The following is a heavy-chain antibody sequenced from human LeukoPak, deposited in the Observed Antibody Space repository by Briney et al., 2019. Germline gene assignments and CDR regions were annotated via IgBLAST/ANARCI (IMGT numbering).Heavy chain of an antibody. CDR1: GFTFSAYS. J-gene: IGHJ3*02. Sequence: PGGSLRLSCAASGFTFSAYSMNWVRQAPGKGLEWVSSISSSSSYIYYADSVKGRLTISRDNAKNSLYLQMNSLRAEDTAVYYCARPETQYSSGLDGFDIWGQGTMVTVSS. D-gene: IGHD6-19*01. CDR2: ISSSSSYI. CDR3: ARPETQYSSGLDGFDI. V-gene: IGHV3-21*01.